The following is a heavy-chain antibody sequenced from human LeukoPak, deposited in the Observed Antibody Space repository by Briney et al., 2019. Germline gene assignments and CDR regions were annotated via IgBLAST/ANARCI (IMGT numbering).Heavy chain of an antibody. Sequence: GGSLRLSCAASGFGFSNYGMHWVRQAPGKGLEWVAVITYEGSGKYYLDSVKGRFTITRDNSKNTLYLQMSSLRPEDTAVYYCAKTYHYGSGSYYNIHYWGQGTLVTVSS. CDR1: GFGFSNYG. CDR3: AKTYHYGSGSYYNIHY. D-gene: IGHD3-10*01. V-gene: IGHV3-30*18. CDR2: ITYEGSGK. J-gene: IGHJ4*02.